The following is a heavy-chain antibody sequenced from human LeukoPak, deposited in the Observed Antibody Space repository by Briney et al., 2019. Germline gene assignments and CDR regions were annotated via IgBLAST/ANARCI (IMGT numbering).Heavy chain of an antibody. CDR3: AKDSKKTLYCSGGSCRQYYFDY. J-gene: IGHJ4*02. CDR1: GFTFSSYG. D-gene: IGHD2-15*01. Sequence: GGSLRLSCAASGFTFSSYGMSWVRQAPGKGLEWVSAISGSGGSTYYADSVKGRFTISRDNSKNTPYLQMNSLRAEDTAVYYCAKDSKKTLYCSGGSCRQYYFDYGGQGTLVTVSS. V-gene: IGHV3-23*01. CDR2: ISGSGGST.